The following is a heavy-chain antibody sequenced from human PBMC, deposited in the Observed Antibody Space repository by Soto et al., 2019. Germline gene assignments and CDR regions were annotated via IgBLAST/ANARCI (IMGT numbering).Heavy chain of an antibody. V-gene: IGHV3-13*01. J-gene: IGHJ4*02. CDR1: GFTFSGFD. D-gene: IGHD2-15*01. CDR2: IGTAGDT. CDR3: ARGQEVGAHFFDS. Sequence: GGSLRLSCEASGFTFSGFDMHWVHQTTGKGLEWVSTIGTAGDTYYAVSVKGRFTISRDNAKNSLSLQMNSLRAGDTAVYFCARGQEVGAHFFDSWGQGTQVTVSS.